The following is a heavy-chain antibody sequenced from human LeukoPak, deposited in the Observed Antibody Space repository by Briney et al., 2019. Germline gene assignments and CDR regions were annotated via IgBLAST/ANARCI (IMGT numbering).Heavy chain of an antibody. D-gene: IGHD2-2*01. Sequence: GGSLRLSCAASGFTFGSYAMSWVRQAPGKGLEWVSAISGSGGSTYYADSVKGRFTISRDNSKNTLYLQMNSLRAEDTAVYYCAKTPPYCSSTSCPLGYWGQGTLVTVSS. V-gene: IGHV3-23*01. J-gene: IGHJ4*02. CDR3: AKTPPYCSSTSCPLGY. CDR2: ISGSGGST. CDR1: GFTFGSYA.